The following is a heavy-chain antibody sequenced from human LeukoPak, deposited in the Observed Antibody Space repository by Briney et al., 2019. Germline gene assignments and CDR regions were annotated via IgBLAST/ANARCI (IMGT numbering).Heavy chain of an antibody. CDR1: GYTFTNYG. CDR2: ISANNGEI. J-gene: IGHJ5*02. D-gene: IGHD1-26*01. Sequence: ASVKVSCKASGYTFTNYGISWVRQAPGQGLEWMSWISANNGEIRYAQNFQGRVTMTTDTSTTTAYMELRSLRSDDTAVYYCARVSIVGATQGWFDPWGQGTLDTVSS. CDR3: ARVSIVGATQGWFDP. V-gene: IGHV1-18*04.